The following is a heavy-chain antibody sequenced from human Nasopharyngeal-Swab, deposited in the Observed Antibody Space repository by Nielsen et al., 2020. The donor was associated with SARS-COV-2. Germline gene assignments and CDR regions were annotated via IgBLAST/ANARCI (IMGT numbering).Heavy chain of an antibody. CDR3: AREGSVGATTGVDY. V-gene: IGHV3-33*01. CDR1: GFTFSSYG. CDR2: IWYDGSNK. J-gene: IGHJ4*02. Sequence: SLKISCAASGFTFSSYGMHWVRQAPGKGLEWVAVIWYDGSNKYYADSVKGRFTISRDNSKNTLYLQMNSLRAEDTAVYYCAREGSVGATTGVDYWGQGTLVTVSS. D-gene: IGHD1-26*01.